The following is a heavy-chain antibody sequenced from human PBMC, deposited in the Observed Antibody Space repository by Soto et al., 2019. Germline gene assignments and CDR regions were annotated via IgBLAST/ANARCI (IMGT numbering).Heavy chain of an antibody. CDR2: IDWDDDK. Sequence: SGPTLVNPTQTLTLTCTFSGFSLSTSGMCVSWIRQPPGKALEWLALIDWDDDKYYSTSLKARLTISKDTSKNQVVLTMTNMDPVDTATYYCARIRVGIAAAVGGMDVWGQGTTVTVSS. CDR1: GFSLSTSGMC. D-gene: IGHD6-13*01. J-gene: IGHJ6*02. CDR3: ARIRVGIAAAVGGMDV. V-gene: IGHV2-70*01.